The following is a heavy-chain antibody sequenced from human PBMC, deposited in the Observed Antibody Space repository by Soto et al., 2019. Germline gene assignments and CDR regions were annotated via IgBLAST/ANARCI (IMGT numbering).Heavy chain of an antibody. CDR3: ARGLGGSSWYSDAFDI. J-gene: IGHJ3*02. CDR1: GFTFSYYY. V-gene: IGHV3-11*01. Sequence: GGSLRLSCAASGFTFSYYYMIWIRQAPGKGLEWVSYISSSGSTIYYADSVKGRFTISRDNAKNSLYLQMNSLRAEDTAVYYCARGLGGSSWYSDAFDIWGQGTMVTVSS. D-gene: IGHD6-13*01. CDR2: ISSSGSTI.